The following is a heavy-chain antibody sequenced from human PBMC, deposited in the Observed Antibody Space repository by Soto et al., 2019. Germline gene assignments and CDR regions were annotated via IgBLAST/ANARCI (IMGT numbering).Heavy chain of an antibody. D-gene: IGHD3-22*01. V-gene: IGHV3-30*18. Sequence: QMQLVESGGGVVQPGRSLRLSCAASGFTFNIYGMHWVRQAPGKGLEWVAVISYDGRKKFYADSVKGRFTISRDNSKNTLYLQMDSLRTEDTAVYYCAKGGGDGYYDSSGYSFDYWGQGTLVTVSS. CDR1: GFTFNIYG. CDR2: ISYDGRKK. J-gene: IGHJ4*02. CDR3: AKGGGDGYYDSSGYSFDY.